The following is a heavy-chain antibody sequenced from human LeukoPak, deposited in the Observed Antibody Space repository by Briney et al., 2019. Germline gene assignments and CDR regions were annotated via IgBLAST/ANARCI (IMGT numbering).Heavy chain of an antibody. CDR1: GFTFSTQW. D-gene: IGHD1-14*01. J-gene: IGHJ4*02. CDR3: AKGDKPGY. V-gene: IGHV3-30*02. Sequence: PGGSLRLSCAASGFTFSTQWMSWVRQAPGKGLEWVAFIRYDESNKYYADPVKGRFTISRDNSKNTLYLQMNSLRAEDTAVYYCAKGDKPGYWGQGTPITVSS. CDR2: IRYDESNK.